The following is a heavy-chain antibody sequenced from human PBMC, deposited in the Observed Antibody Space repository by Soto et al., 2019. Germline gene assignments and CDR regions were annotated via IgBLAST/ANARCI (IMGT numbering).Heavy chain of an antibody. CDR3: TRRASSSFYHFDF. V-gene: IGHV5-10-1*01. CDR2: IDPSDSYV. J-gene: IGHJ4*02. Sequence: PGKSLKISCQASGYSFTAYWITWVRQMPGKGLEWMATIDPSDSYVDYSPSFRGHVTFSVDRSITTVYLQWNSLKASDSAMYFCTRRASSSFYHFDFWGQGALVTVS. CDR1: GYSFTAYW. D-gene: IGHD2-2*01.